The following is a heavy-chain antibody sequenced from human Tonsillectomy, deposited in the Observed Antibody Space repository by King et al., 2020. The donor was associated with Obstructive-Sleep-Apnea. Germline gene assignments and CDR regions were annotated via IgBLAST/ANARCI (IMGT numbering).Heavy chain of an antibody. CDR2: IKSKTDGGTT. J-gene: IGHJ4*02. CDR1: GFTFSNAW. V-gene: IGHV3-15*01. CDR3: TFPHIYDGLSYQRDY. Sequence: VQLVESGGGLVKPGGSLRLSCAASGFTFSNAWMSWVRQAPGKGLEWVGRIKSKTDGGTTDYAAPVKGRFTISRDDSKNTLYLQMNSLKTEDTAVYYCTFPHIYDGLSYQRDYWGQGTLVTVSS. D-gene: IGHD3-3*01.